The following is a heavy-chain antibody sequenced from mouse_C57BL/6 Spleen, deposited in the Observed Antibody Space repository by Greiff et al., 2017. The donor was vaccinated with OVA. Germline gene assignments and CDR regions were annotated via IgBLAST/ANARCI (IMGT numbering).Heavy chain of an antibody. CDR1: GYAFSSYW. CDR3: ARQGGTGAMDY. V-gene: IGHV1-80*01. D-gene: IGHD3-3*01. CDR2: IYPGDGDT. Sequence: QVQLKESGAELVKPGASVKISCKASGYAFSSYWMNWVKQRPGKGLEWIGQIYPGDGDTNYNGKFKGKATLTADKSSSTAYMQLSSLTSEDSAVYFCARQGGTGAMDYWGQGTSVTVSS. J-gene: IGHJ4*01.